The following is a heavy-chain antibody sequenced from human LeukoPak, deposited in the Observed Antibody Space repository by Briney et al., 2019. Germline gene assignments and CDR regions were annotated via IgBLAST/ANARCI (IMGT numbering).Heavy chain of an antibody. CDR3: ARVGGSSWYDY. Sequence: GGSLRLSCAASGFTVSSNYMSWVRQAPGKGLEWVSIIYSGGSTSYADSVKGRFTISRDNSKNTLYLQMNSLRVEDTAVFYCARVGGSSWYDYWGQGTLVTVSS. CDR1: GFTVSSNY. J-gene: IGHJ4*02. V-gene: IGHV3-53*01. CDR2: IYSGGST. D-gene: IGHD6-13*01.